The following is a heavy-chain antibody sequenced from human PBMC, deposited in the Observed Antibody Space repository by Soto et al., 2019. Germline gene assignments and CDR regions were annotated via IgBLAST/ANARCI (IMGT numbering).Heavy chain of an antibody. V-gene: IGHV4-31*03. D-gene: IGHD3-16*01. CDR1: GGSISSGGYY. Sequence: QVQLQESGPGLVKPSQTLSLTCTVSGGSISSGGYYWSWIRQHPGKGLEWIGYIYYSGRTYYNPSLKSRVTISVDTSKNQFSLKLSSVTAADTAVYYCARGRNDFITFGGYLYYFDYWGQGTLVTVSS. CDR2: IYYSGRT. J-gene: IGHJ4*02. CDR3: ARGRNDFITFGGYLYYFDY.